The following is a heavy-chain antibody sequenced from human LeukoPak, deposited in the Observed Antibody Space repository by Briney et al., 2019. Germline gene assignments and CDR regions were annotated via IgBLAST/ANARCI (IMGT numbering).Heavy chain of an antibody. J-gene: IGHJ3*02. CDR3: ARAAIAVAFDI. D-gene: IGHD6-19*01. Sequence: GGSLRLSCAASGIYDMSWVRQAPGKGLEWVSSISDFDENTYYADSVKGRFTMSRDNSRNTLYLQMNNLRAEDTAVYYCARAAIAVAFDIWGQGTMVTVSS. CDR2: ISDFDENT. CDR1: GIYD. V-gene: IGHV3-23*01.